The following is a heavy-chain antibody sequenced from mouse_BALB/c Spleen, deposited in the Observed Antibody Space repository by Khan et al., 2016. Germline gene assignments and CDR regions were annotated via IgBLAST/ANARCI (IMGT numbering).Heavy chain of an antibody. CDR2: IDTSDSYT. CDR1: GYTFTDYW. D-gene: IGHD2-10*01. CDR3: ATYYGNYGGFAY. V-gene: IGHV1-69*01. Sequence: QVRLQQSGAELVMPGASVKMSCKASGYTFTDYWMHWVKQRPGQGLEWIGAIDTSDSYTSYNQKFKGKATLTVDESSSTAYMQLNSLTSEDSAVYYCATYYGNYGGFAYWGQGTLVTVSA. J-gene: IGHJ3*01.